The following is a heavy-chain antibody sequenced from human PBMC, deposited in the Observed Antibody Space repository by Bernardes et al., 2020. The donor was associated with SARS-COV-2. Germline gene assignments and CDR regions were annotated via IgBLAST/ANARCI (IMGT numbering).Heavy chain of an antibody. CDR3: ARGQGSCSAGTCYHRPPFDY. CDR1: GFTFSNYA. V-gene: IGHV3-23*01. D-gene: IGHD2-15*01. CDR2: FSGSGGYT. Sequence: GGSLRLSCAASGFTFSNYAMTWVRQAPGKGLEWVSTFSGSGGYTYYADSVKGRFTISRDNPKNTLYLQLNSLRAEDTAVYYCARGQGSCSAGTCYHRPPFDYWGQGTLVTVSS. J-gene: IGHJ4*02.